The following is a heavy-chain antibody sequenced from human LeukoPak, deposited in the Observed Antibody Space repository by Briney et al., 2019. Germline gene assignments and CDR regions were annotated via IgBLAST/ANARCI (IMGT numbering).Heavy chain of an antibody. CDR3: ARGVGNYVLFDY. Sequence: ASVKVSCKASGYTFTGYYMHWVRQAPGQGLEWMGWINPNSGGTNYAQKFQGRVTMTWDTSISTAYMELSRLRSDDTAVYYCARGVGNYVLFDYWGQGTLVTVSS. V-gene: IGHV1-2*02. CDR1: GYTFTGYY. J-gene: IGHJ4*02. CDR2: INPNSGGT. D-gene: IGHD1-7*01.